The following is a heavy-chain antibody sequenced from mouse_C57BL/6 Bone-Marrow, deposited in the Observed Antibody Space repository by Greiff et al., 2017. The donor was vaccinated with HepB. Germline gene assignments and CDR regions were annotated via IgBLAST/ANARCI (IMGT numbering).Heavy chain of an antibody. J-gene: IGHJ4*01. CDR3: TTLHYDGSSYDAMDY. D-gene: IGHD1-1*01. Sequence: EVQLQQSGAELVRPGASVKLSCTASGFNIKDDYMHWVKQRPEQGLAWIGWIYPENGDTEYASKFQGKATITADTSSNTAYLQLSSLTSEDTAVYYCTTLHYDGSSYDAMDYWGQGTSVTVSS. CDR2: IYPENGDT. CDR1: GFNIKDDY. V-gene: IGHV14-4*01.